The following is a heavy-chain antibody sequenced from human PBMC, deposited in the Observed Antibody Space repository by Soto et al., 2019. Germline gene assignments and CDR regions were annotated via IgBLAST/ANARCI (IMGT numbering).Heavy chain of an antibody. Sequence: QVQVVESGGGVAQPGRSLRLSCTVSGFSFNNYCMHWVRQAPGKGLEWVAAISEDGSSKYYADSVKGGFTISRDNTKNTLYLKMTSRRAEDTAVYYCPKACRGGFDICSSWGQETLVTVSS. D-gene: IGHD5-12*01. V-gene: IGHV3-30*18. CDR2: ISEDGSSK. CDR3: PKACRGGFDICSS. J-gene: IGHJ5*02. CDR1: GFSFNNYC.